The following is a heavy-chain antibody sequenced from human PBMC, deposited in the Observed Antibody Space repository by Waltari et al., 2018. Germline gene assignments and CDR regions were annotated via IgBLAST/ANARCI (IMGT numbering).Heavy chain of an antibody. J-gene: IGHJ3*02. CDR3: AHRHHIVVVPAAKNDAFDI. Sequence: QVQLQESGPGLVKPSGTLSLTCAVSGGSISSSNWWSWVRQPPWKGLEWIGEIYHSGSTNYNPSLKSRVTISVDKSKNQFSLKLSSVTAADTATYYCAHRHHIVVVPAAKNDAFDIWGQGTMVTVSS. CDR2: IYHSGST. CDR1: GGSISSSNW. V-gene: IGHV4-4*02. D-gene: IGHD2-2*01.